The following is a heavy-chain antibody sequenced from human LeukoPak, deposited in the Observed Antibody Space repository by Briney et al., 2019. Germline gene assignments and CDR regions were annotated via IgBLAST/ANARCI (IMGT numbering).Heavy chain of an antibody. V-gene: IGHV4-61*01. Sequence: PSVPLCLTCTVSGGSICGDSYYWGGIRQPPGKGLEWIGYIYYSGSTNYNPSLKSRVTISVDTSKNQFSLKLSSVTAADTAVYYCSRGSPSVRGWELLLLYFDLWGRGTLVTVSS. CDR1: GGSICGDSYY. CDR3: SRGSPSVRGWELLLLYFDL. D-gene: IGHD1-26*01. J-gene: IGHJ2*01. CDR2: IYYSGST.